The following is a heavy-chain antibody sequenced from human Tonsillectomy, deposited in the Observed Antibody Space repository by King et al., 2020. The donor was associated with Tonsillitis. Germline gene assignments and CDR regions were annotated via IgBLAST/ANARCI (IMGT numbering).Heavy chain of an antibody. CDR3: ATERSFGLDV. Sequence: QLVQSGAEVKKRGASVKVSCKFSGYSLSELYMHWVRQAPGKGLEWMGGFDPEDGERIYAQNFQGRVSMTEDTSTGTAYIELSSLRSEDTAVYYCATERSFGLDVWGQGTTVIVSS. CDR2: FDPEDGER. V-gene: IGHV1-24*01. CDR1: GYSLSELY. J-gene: IGHJ6*02.